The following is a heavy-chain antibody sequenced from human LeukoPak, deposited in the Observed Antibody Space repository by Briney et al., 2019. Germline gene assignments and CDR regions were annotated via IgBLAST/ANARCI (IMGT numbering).Heavy chain of an antibody. J-gene: IGHJ4*02. V-gene: IGHV4-59*01. CDR2: IYYSGST. CDR3: VRGALLWFGESTNYFDY. D-gene: IGHD3-10*01. CDR1: GGSISSYY. Sequence: SETLSLTCTVSGGSISSYYWSWIRQPPGKGLEWIGYIYYSGSTNYNPSLKSRVTISVDTSKNQFSLKLSSVTAADTAVYYCVRGALLWFGESTNYFDYWGQGTLVTVSS.